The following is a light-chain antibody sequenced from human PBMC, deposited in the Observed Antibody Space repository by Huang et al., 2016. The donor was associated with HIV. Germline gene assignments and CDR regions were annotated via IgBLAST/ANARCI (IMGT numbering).Light chain of an antibody. CDR3: QQNYITPTT. CDR2: AAT. V-gene: IGKV1-39*01. J-gene: IGKJ3*01. CDR1: QSIGTY. Sequence: DIQMTQSPSSLSASVGDRVTITCRASQSIGTYLHWYQQKPGKAPELLIYAATYLKSGVPSRFSGIISGTDFTLTINSLQPEDFATYYCQQNYITPTTFGPGTKVDIK.